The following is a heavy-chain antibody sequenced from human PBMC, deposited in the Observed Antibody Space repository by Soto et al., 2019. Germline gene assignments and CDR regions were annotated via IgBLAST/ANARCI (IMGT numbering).Heavy chain of an antibody. CDR2: ISSSGTGI. Sequence: GGSLRLSCAASGFTFSDYYMTWIRQAPGKGLEWVSYISSSGTGIYYPDSVRGRFTISRDNAKNSLYLQMSSLRAEDTAVYYCARAYSDAFDIWGQGIMVT. V-gene: IGHV3-11*01. CDR1: GFTFSDYY. D-gene: IGHD2-15*01. CDR3: ARAYSDAFDI. J-gene: IGHJ3*02.